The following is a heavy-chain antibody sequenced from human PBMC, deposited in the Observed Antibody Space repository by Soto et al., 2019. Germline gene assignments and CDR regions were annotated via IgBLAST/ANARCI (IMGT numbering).Heavy chain of an antibody. V-gene: IGHV4-59*12. CDR1: GGSISSYY. Sequence: SETLSLTCTVSGGSISSYYWSWIRQPPGKGLEWVGCIYYIGSTNYNPSLKSRVTISVDTSRNQFSLKLSSVTAADTAIYYCAREAGVRYTFDPWGQGTLVTVSS. D-gene: IGHD3-9*01. CDR2: IYYIGST. CDR3: AREAGVRYTFDP. J-gene: IGHJ5*02.